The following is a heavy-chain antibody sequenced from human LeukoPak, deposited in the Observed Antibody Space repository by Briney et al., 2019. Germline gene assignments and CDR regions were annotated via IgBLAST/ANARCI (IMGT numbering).Heavy chain of an antibody. D-gene: IGHD3-22*01. J-gene: IGHJ4*02. CDR2: IKEDGTET. V-gene: IGHV3-7*03. CDR3: ALYYDSSGYYSPFDY. Sequence: GGSLRLSCAASGFMVSSNWMSWVRLAQGKGLEWVANIKEDGTETYYVDSVKGRFTISRDNAKNSLYLQMNSLRVEDTAVYYCALYYDSSGYYSPFDYWGQGTLVTVSS. CDR1: GFMVSSNW.